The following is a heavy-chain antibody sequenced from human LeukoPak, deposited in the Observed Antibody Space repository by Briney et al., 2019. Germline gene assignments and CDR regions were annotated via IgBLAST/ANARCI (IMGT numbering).Heavy chain of an antibody. CDR2: TYSGGST. D-gene: IGHD3-22*01. CDR3: AREVVYYYDSSGYPPRAFDI. J-gene: IGHJ3*02. V-gene: IGHV3-53*01. CDR1: GYTVSSNY. Sequence: GGSLRLSCAASGYTVSSNYMSWVRQAPGKGLEWVSVTYSGGSTYYADSVKGRFTISRDNSKNTLYLQMNSLRAEDTAVYYCAREVVYYYDSSGYPPRAFDIWGQGTMVTVSS.